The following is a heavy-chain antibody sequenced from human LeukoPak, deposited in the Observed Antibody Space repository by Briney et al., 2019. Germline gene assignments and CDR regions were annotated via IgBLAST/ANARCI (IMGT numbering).Heavy chain of an antibody. Sequence: PSETLSLTCTVSGGSISSSSYYWGWIRQPPGKGLEWIGSIYYSGSTYYNPSLKSRVTISVDTSKNQFSLKLSSVTAADTAVYYCARHNRYGWAISTVDIVATIFDYWGQGTLVTVSS. J-gene: IGHJ4*02. CDR2: IYYSGST. CDR3: ARHNRYGWAISTVDIVATIFDY. V-gene: IGHV4-39*01. D-gene: IGHD5-12*01. CDR1: GGSISSSSYY.